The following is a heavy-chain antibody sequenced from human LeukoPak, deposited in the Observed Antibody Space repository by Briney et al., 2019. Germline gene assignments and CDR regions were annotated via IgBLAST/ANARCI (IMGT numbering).Heavy chain of an antibody. CDR3: ARVRDGYNCFDY. CDR2: IYYSGST. J-gene: IGHJ4*02. D-gene: IGHD5-24*01. V-gene: IGHV4-39*07. CDR1: GGSISSSSYY. Sequence: TSETLSLTCTVSGGSISSSSYYWGWIRQPPGKGLEWIGSIYYSGSTYYNPSLKSRVTISVDTSKNQSSLKLSSVTAADTAVYYCARVRDGYNCFDYWGQGTLVAVSS.